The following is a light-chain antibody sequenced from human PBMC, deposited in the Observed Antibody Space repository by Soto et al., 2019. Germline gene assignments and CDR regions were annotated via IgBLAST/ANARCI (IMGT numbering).Light chain of an antibody. CDR3: QQYYDFRT. CDR2: EAS. J-gene: IGKJ1*01. V-gene: IGKV1-5*03. CDR1: QGVSTW. Sequence: IQITQSPSTLSGSVGDRVTITCRASQGVSTWLAWYQHKPGQAPKLLIYEASKLQSGVPSRFSASGSVRDFTLTITSLQPEDSATYYCQQYYDFRTFGQGTKVEI.